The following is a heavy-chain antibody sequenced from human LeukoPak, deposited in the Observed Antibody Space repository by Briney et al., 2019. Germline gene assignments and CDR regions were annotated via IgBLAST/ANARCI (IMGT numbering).Heavy chain of an antibody. V-gene: IGHV3-21*01. CDR1: GFTFSSYS. CDR2: INTRSSYI. CDR3: ARDGDRYYFDY. D-gene: IGHD7-27*01. J-gene: IGHJ4*02. Sequence: PGGSLRLSCAVSGFTFSSYSMNWVRPAPGKGLEWVSSINTRSSYIFYADSVKGRFTISRDNAKNSLYLQMNSLRAEDTALYYCARDGDRYYFDYWGQGTLVTVSS.